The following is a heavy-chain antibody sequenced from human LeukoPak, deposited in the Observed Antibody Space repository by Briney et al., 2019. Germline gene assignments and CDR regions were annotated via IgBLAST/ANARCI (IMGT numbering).Heavy chain of an antibody. Sequence: GASVKVSCKASGYTFTSYGIGWVRQAPGQGLEWMGWINPNSGGTNYAQKFQGRVTMTRDTSISTAYMELSSLRSEDTAVYYCARGVYRFGESPYPIYYYYYYMDVWGKGTTVTVSS. CDR1: GYTFTSYG. CDR3: ARGVYRFGESPYPIYYYYYYMDV. J-gene: IGHJ6*03. V-gene: IGHV1-2*02. D-gene: IGHD3-10*01. CDR2: INPNSGGT.